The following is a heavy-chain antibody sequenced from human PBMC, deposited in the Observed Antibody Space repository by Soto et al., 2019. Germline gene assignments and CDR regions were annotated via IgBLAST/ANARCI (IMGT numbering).Heavy chain of an antibody. CDR1: GGSISSGVYY. CDR3: STYGSGTYKPTTFDS. CDR2: IFYSGST. J-gene: IGHJ4*02. V-gene: IGHV4-31*03. Sequence: QVQLQESGPGLVKPSQTLSLTCTVSGGSISSGVYYWSWIRQHPGKGLEWIGYIFYSGSTYYNPSLKSRFTISVDTSKNQFSLKLRSVTAADTDVYYCSTYGSGTYKPTTFDSWGQGTLVTVSS. D-gene: IGHD3-10*01.